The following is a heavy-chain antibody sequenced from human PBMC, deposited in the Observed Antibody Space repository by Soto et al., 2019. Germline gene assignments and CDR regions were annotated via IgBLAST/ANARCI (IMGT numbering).Heavy chain of an antibody. Sequence: SETLSLTCTVSGGSISSGDYYWIWIRQPPGKGLEWIGYIYYSGSTYYNPSLKSRVTISVDTSKNQFSLKLSSVTAADTAVYYCAREWSGRTIFGVVTYNWFDPWGQGTLVTVSS. CDR2: IYYSGST. D-gene: IGHD3-3*01. J-gene: IGHJ5*02. V-gene: IGHV4-30-4*01. CDR3: AREWSGRTIFGVVTYNWFDP. CDR1: GGSISSGDYY.